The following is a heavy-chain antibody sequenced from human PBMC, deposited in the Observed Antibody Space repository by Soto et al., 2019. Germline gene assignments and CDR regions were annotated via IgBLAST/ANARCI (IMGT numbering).Heavy chain of an antibody. J-gene: IGHJ4*02. CDR3: ATSFRYLDN. CDR2: ISGTDSRT. D-gene: IGHD3-9*01. Sequence: GGSLRLARPSPGFSPKTTAVRWARHAPGKGLEWVTTISGTDSRTYYVDSVKGRFFISRENSKNRVTLQMHTLTLDDTAAYYCATSFRYLDNWGQGTRVTVPS. V-gene: IGHV3-23*01. CDR1: GFSPKTTA.